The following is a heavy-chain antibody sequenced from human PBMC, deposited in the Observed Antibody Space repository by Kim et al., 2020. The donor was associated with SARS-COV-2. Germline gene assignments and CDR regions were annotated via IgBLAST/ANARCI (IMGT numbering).Heavy chain of an antibody. D-gene: IGHD1-1*01. J-gene: IGHJ6*03. Sequence: GGSLRLSCAASGFSFSDYYMTWIRQAPGKGLEWVSYISSSGNIIYYADSVKGRFTISRDNAKNSLYLQMNSLRAEDTAVYYCARDRGYNWNDNYYYMDVWGKGTTVTVSS. CDR2: ISSSGNII. CDR1: GFSFSDYY. V-gene: IGHV3-11*01. CDR3: ARDRGYNWNDNYYYMDV.